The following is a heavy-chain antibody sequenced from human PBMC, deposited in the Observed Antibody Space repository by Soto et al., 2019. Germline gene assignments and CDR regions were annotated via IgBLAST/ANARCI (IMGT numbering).Heavy chain of an antibody. J-gene: IGHJ6*03. Sequence: PGGSLRLSCAASGFTVSSNYMSWVRQAPGKGLEWVSVIYSGGSTYYADSVKGRFTISRDNSKNTLYLQMNSLRAEDTAVYYCASSTVTTSEGAAVGYYYYMDVWGKGTTVTVSS. D-gene: IGHD4-17*01. V-gene: IGHV3-66*01. CDR3: ASSTVTTSEGAAVGYYYYMDV. CDR2: IYSGGST. CDR1: GFTVSSNY.